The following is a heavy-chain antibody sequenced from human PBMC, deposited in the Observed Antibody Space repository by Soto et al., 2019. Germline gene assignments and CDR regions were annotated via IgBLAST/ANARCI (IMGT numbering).Heavy chain of an antibody. V-gene: IGHV1-18*01. D-gene: IGHD3-10*01. CDR2: ISAYNGNT. J-gene: IGHJ4*02. CDR1: GGTFSSYA. CDR3: ARDHASYYYGSGSYYTR. Sequence: ASVKVSCKASGGTFSSYAISWVRQAPGQGLEWMGWISAYNGNTNYAQKLQGRVTMTTDTSTSTAYMELRSLRSDDTAVYYCARDHASYYYGSGSYYTRWGQGTLVTVSS.